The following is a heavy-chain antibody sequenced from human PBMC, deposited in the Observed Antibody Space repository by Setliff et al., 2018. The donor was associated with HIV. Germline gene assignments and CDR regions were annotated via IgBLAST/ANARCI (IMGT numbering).Heavy chain of an antibody. Sequence: SETLSLTCTVSGASISSHYWSWIRQPAGKGLKWIGRIYPSGSPNYNPSLKSRLTMSVDTSKNQISLELSSVTAADTAVYYCARDSFLSAAAGTLPLDNWGQGTLVTVSS. J-gene: IGHJ4*02. V-gene: IGHV4-4*07. CDR3: ARDSFLSAAAGTLPLDN. D-gene: IGHD6-13*01. CDR1: GASISSHY. CDR2: IYPSGSP.